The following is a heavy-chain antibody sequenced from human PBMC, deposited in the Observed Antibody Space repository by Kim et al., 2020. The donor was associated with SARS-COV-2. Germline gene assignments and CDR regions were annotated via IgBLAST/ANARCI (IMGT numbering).Heavy chain of an antibody. CDR3: ARGDDDFWSGYYYY. J-gene: IGHJ4*02. CDR2: INTNTGNP. CDR1: GYTFTSYA. Sequence: ASVKVSCKASGYTFTSYAMNWVRQAPGQGLEWMGWINTNTGNPTYAQGFTGRFVFSLDTSVSTTYLQISSLKAEDTAVYYCARGDDDFWSGYYYYWGQGTLVTVSS. V-gene: IGHV7-4-1*02. D-gene: IGHD3-3*01.